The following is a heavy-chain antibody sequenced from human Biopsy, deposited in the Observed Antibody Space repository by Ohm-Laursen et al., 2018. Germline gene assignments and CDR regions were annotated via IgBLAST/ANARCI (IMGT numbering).Heavy chain of an antibody. D-gene: IGHD3-3*01. V-gene: IGHV3-23*01. CDR2: ITTDSGRI. Sequence: SLRLSCAAAGFTLSDGMTWVRQAPGKGLEWVSSITTDSGRIFYADSVRGRFTISRDNSKNTLHLQMNSVRADDTAIYYCAKGGSITIFGVVINNCFDPWGQGTRVTVSS. CDR3: AKGGSITIFGVVINNCFDP. CDR1: GFTLSDG. J-gene: IGHJ5*02.